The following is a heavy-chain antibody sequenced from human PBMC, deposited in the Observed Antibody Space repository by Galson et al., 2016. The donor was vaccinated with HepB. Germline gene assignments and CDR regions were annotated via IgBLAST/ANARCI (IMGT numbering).Heavy chain of an antibody. CDR2: ITGRGTST. CDR3: AKDPQWATSSSGAFDV. CDR1: GFSFSSYA. V-gene: IGHV3-23*01. Sequence: SLRLSCAASGFSFSSYAMSWVRQAPGKGLEWVSTITGRGTSTYYEDSVEGRFTIFRDNSKSTLYLQMNGLRAEDTALYYCAKDPQWATSSSGAFDVWGQGTMLTVFS. J-gene: IGHJ3*01. D-gene: IGHD6-6*01.